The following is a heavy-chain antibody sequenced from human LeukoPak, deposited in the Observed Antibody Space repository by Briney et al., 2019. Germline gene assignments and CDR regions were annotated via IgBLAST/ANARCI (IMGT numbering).Heavy chain of an antibody. Sequence: PSETLSLTCTVSGGSISSSSHYWGWIRQPPGKGLEWIGSIYYSGSTYYNPSLKSRVTISVDTSKNQFSLKLSSVTAADTAVYYCAREAVPAAIEYFDYWGQGTLVTVSS. CDR3: AREAVPAAIEYFDY. D-gene: IGHD2-2*02. V-gene: IGHV4-39*07. J-gene: IGHJ4*02. CDR2: IYYSGST. CDR1: GGSISSSSHY.